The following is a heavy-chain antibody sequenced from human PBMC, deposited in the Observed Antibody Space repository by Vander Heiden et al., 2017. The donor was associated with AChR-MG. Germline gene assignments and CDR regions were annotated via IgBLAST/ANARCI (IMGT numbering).Heavy chain of an antibody. CDR2: MNPNSGNT. CDR1: GYTFTSYD. Sequence: QVQLVQSGAEVKKPGASVKVSCKAAGYTFTSYDLNWVRQATGQGLEWMAWMNPNSGNTGYAQKFQGRVTLTRNTSISIAYMELSSLRSDDTAVYYCAVKTFGGNSGSTFFDFWGQGTLVTVSS. J-gene: IGHJ4*02. V-gene: IGHV1-8*01. CDR3: AVKTFGGNSGSTFFDF. D-gene: IGHD2-21*02.